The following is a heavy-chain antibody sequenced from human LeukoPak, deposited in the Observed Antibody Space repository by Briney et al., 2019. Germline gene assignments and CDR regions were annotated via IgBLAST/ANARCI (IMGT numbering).Heavy chain of an antibody. CDR1: GYTFTGYY. Sequence: ASVKVSCKASGYTFTGYYMHWVRQAPGQGLEWMEWINPNSGGTNYAQKFQGRVTMTRDTSISTAYMELSRLRSDDTAVYYCARVGFDLTGPHDAFDIWGQRTMDTVSS. CDR3: ARVGFDLTGPHDAFDI. V-gene: IGHV1-2*02. J-gene: IGHJ3*02. D-gene: IGHD3-9*01. CDR2: INPNSGGT.